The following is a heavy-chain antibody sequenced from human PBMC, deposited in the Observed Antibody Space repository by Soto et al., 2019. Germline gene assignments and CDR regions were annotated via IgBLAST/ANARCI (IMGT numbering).Heavy chain of an antibody. CDR1: GYTFTSYG. Sequence: QVQLVQSGVEVEKPGASVKVSCKASGYTFTSYGVSWVRQAPGQGLEWMGWISAYNGNTNYAQKFQGRVTMTTDTSTSTAYMELRSLRSDDTAVYYCARDVPTVTTGGPDYWGQGTLVTV. J-gene: IGHJ4*02. D-gene: IGHD4-17*01. CDR3: ARDVPTVTTGGPDY. V-gene: IGHV1-18*01. CDR2: ISAYNGNT.